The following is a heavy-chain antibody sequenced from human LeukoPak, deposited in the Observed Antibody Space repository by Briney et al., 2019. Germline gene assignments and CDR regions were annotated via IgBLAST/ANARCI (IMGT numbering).Heavy chain of an antibody. CDR2: ISYDGSNK. V-gene: IGHV3-30*18. D-gene: IGHD3-10*01. J-gene: IGHJ6*02. CDR1: GFTFSSYG. Sequence: GGSLRLSCAASGFTFSSYGMHWVRQAPGKGLEWVAVISYDGSNKYYADSVKGRFTIPRDNSKSTLYLQMNSLRAEDTAVYYCAKDVISMVRGVDPYYYYGMDVWGQGTTVTVSS. CDR3: AKDVISMVRGVDPYYYYGMDV.